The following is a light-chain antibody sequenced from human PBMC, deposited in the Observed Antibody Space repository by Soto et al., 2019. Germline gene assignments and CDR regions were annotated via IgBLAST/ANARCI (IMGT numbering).Light chain of an antibody. CDR2: DAS. J-gene: IGKJ3*01. CDR1: QSVSSY. Sequence: EIVLTQSPATLSLSPGERATLSCRASQSVSSYLAWYQQKPGQAPRLLIYDASNRATGIPARFSGSGSGTDFTLTISSLEPEDFAVYYCQQFFTVGPGTKVDIK. V-gene: IGKV3-11*01. CDR3: QQFFT.